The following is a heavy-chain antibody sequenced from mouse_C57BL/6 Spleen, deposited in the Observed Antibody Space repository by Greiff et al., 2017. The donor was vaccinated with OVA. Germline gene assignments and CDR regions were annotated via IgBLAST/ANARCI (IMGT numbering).Heavy chain of an antibody. V-gene: IGHV1-54*01. J-gene: IGHJ2*01. CDR2: INPGSGGT. D-gene: IGHD2-1*01. CDR3: ARSDGNYEGFDY. CDR1: GYAFTNYL. Sequence: VQLQQSGAELVRPGTSVKVSCKASGYAFTNYLIEWVKQRPGQGLEWIGVINPGSGGTNYNEKFKGKATLTADKSSSTAYMQLSSLTSEDSAVYFCARSDGNYEGFDYWGQGTTLTVSS.